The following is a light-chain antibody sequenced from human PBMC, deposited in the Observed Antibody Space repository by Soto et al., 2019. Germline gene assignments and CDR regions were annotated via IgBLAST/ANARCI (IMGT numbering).Light chain of an antibody. V-gene: IGLV1-44*01. J-gene: IGLJ2*01. CDR2: SNN. Sequence: QSVLTQPPSASGTPGQRVTISCSGSNSNIESNTVNWYQQLPGTAPKLLIYSNNQRSSGVPDRFSGSKSGTSGSLAISGLQSDDEADYYCAAWDDSLNGHVVFGGGTKLTVL. CDR1: NSNIESNT. CDR3: AAWDDSLNGHVV.